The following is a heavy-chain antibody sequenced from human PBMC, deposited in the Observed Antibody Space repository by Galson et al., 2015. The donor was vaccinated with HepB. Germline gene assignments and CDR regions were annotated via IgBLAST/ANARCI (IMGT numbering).Heavy chain of an antibody. V-gene: IGHV4-59*08. CDR1: GGSISSYY. CDR3: ARQGKGAAASPPGAFDI. D-gene: IGHD6-13*01. CDR2: IYYSGST. J-gene: IGHJ3*02. Sequence: ETLSPTCTVSGGSISSYYWSWIRPPPGKGLEWIGYIYYSGSTNYNPSLKSRVTISVDTSKNQFSLKLSSVTAADTAVYYCARQGKGAAASPPGAFDIWGQGTMVTVSS.